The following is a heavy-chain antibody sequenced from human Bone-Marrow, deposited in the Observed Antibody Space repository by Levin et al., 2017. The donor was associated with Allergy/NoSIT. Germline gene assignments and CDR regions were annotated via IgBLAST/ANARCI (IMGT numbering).Heavy chain of an antibody. D-gene: IGHD6-13*01. CDR1: GFILSDHY. CDR3: ARGAGLAAADYYYYYAMDV. Sequence: LSLTCAASGFILSDHYMDWVRQAPGKGLEWVGRTRNKAKSYTTEYAASVKGRFTISRDDSMNSLHLQLNSLKTEDTAVYYCARGAGLAAADYYYYYAMDVWGQGTTVTVSS. J-gene: IGHJ6*02. V-gene: IGHV3-72*01. CDR2: TRNKAKSYTT.